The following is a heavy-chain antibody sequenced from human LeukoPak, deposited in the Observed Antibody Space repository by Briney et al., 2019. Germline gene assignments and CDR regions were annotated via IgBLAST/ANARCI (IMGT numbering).Heavy chain of an antibody. CDR3: ARGSMGGSGSYYRDYYYGMDV. CDR1: GGSISTYY. CDR2: ILNGGST. Sequence: SETLSLTCTVSGGSISTYYWTWIRQPAGKGLEWIGRILNGGSTNYNPSLKSRVTMSVDTSKNQFSLNLNSVTAADTAVYYCARGSMGGSGSYYRDYYYGMDVWGQGTTVTVSS. J-gene: IGHJ6*02. V-gene: IGHV4-4*07. D-gene: IGHD3-10*01.